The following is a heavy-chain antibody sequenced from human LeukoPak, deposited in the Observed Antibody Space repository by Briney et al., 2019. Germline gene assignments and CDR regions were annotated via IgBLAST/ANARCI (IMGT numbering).Heavy chain of an antibody. CDR3: ARAPYLSGGS. Sequence: SETPSLTCAVYGGSFNGYYWSWIRQPPGKGLDWIGEINHSGSTNYNPSLKSRVTISLGTSNNQFSLKLSSVTAADTAVYYCARAPYLSGGSWGQGTMVTVSS. D-gene: IGHD2-15*01. CDR1: GGSFNGYY. J-gene: IGHJ3*01. V-gene: IGHV4-34*01. CDR2: INHSGST.